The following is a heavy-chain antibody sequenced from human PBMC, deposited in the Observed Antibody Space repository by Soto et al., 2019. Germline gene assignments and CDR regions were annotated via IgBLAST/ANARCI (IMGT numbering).Heavy chain of an antibody. J-gene: IGHJ6*02. CDR3: ARVAGVDYYYYGMDV. CDR1: GGSISSGGYY. Sequence: QVQLQESGPGLVKPSQTLSLTCTVSGGSISSGGYYWSWIRQHPGKGLEWIGYIYYSGSTYYNPSLKSRVTISVDTSKNQCSLKLSSVTAADTAVYYCARVAGVDYYYYGMDVWGQGTTVTVSS. D-gene: IGHD2-21*01. V-gene: IGHV4-31*03. CDR2: IYYSGST.